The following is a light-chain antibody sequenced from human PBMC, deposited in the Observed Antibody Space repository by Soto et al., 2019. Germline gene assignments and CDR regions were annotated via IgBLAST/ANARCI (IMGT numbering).Light chain of an antibody. CDR2: DAS. CDR1: QSISSW. CDR3: QQYNSYWT. V-gene: IGKV1-5*01. J-gene: IGKJ1*01. Sequence: DIQMTQSPFTLSASVGDRVTITCRASQSISSWLAWYQQKPGKAPKLLIYDASSLESGVPSRFSGSGSGTEFTLTISSLQPDDFATYYCQQYNSYWTFCQGTKVDIK.